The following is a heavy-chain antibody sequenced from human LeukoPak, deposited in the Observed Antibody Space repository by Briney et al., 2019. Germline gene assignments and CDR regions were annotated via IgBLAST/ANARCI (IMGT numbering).Heavy chain of an antibody. Sequence: PSETLSLTCGVSGGAITNCYWNWIRQPPGKGLEWIGYIYYTGSTNYNPSLKSRVTISVDASKNQFSLKLNSMTAVDTALYYCARGLSWGPYYFDYWGQGTLVTVSS. CDR3: ARGLSWGPYYFDY. J-gene: IGHJ4*02. CDR1: GGAITNCY. D-gene: IGHD4/OR15-4a*01. CDR2: IYYTGST. V-gene: IGHV4-59*01.